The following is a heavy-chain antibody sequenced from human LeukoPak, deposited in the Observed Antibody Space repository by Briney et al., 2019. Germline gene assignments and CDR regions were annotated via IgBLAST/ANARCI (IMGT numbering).Heavy chain of an antibody. CDR1: GGSFSGYY. CDR3: ASLVAATRDFDY. Sequence: PSETLSLTCAVYGGSFSGYYWSWIRQPPGKGLEWIGEINHSGSTNYNPSLKSRVTISVDTSKNQFSLKLSSVTAADTAVYYCASLVAATRDFDYWGQGTLVTVSS. V-gene: IGHV4-34*01. CDR2: INHSGST. D-gene: IGHD2-15*01. J-gene: IGHJ4*02.